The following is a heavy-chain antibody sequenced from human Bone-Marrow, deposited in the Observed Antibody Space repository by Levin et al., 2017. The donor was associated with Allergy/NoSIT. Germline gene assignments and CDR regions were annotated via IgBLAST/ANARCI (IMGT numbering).Heavy chain of an antibody. V-gene: IGHV4-59*02. J-gene: IGHJ3*02. Sequence: ASQTLSLTCSVSGGSVSSYYWTWIRQPPGKGLEWIGFIHFGGSTNYNPSLKSRVTISVDRSKDQLSLKLNSVTAADTAVYYCARSGSHYGAGAAFDIWGQGTMVTVSS. D-gene: IGHD1-26*01. CDR1: GGSVSSYY. CDR2: IHFGGST. CDR3: ARSGSHYGAGAAFDI.